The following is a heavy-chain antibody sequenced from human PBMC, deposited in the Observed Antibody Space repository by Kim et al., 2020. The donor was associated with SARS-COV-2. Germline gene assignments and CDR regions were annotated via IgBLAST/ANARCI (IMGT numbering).Heavy chain of an antibody. Sequence: YADSVKGRFTISKDNAKNSLYMQRNSLRVEGTALYYCAEAQGAMINDWFDPWGQGTLVTVSS. D-gene: IGHD3-16*01. V-gene: IGHV3-9*01. J-gene: IGHJ5*02. CDR3: AEAQGAMINDWFDP.